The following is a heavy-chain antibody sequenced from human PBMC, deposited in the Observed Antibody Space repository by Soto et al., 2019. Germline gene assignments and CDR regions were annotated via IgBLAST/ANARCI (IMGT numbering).Heavy chain of an antibody. CDR2: TYYRSKWYN. Sequence: KQSQTLSLTCAISGDSVSSNSAAWNWIRQSPSRGLEWLGRTYYRSKWYNDYAVSVKSRITINPDTSKNQFSLQLNSVTPEDTAVYYCAIYSSSWYVNAFDIWGQGTMVTVSS. CDR1: GDSVSSNSAA. J-gene: IGHJ3*02. CDR3: AIYSSSWYVNAFDI. V-gene: IGHV6-1*01. D-gene: IGHD6-13*01.